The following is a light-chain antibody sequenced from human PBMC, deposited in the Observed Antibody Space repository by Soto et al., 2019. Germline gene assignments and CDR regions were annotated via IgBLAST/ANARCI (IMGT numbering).Light chain of an antibody. CDR1: QSINTW. V-gene: IGKV1-12*01. Sequence: DIQMTQSPSSVSASVGDRVTITCRASQSINTWLAWYQKKPGKAPEILIYEASSLHSGVPSRLSGSGSGTDLNLTISRLQPEDFATYFCQKSFTTPLTCGGGTKVDIK. CDR2: EAS. J-gene: IGKJ4*01. CDR3: QKSFTTPLT.